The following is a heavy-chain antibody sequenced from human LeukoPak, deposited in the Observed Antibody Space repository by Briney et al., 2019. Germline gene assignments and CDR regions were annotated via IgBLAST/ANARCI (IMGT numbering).Heavy chain of an antibody. CDR3: ARGRDGYNVDAFDI. J-gene: IGHJ3*02. Sequence: GGSLRLSCAASGFTVSSNYMSRVRQAPGKGLEWVSVIYSGGSTYYADSVKGRFTISRDNSKNTLYLQMNSLRAEDTAVYYCARGRDGYNVDAFDIWGQGTMVTVSS. CDR1: GFTVSSNY. D-gene: IGHD5-24*01. V-gene: IGHV3-66*01. CDR2: IYSGGST.